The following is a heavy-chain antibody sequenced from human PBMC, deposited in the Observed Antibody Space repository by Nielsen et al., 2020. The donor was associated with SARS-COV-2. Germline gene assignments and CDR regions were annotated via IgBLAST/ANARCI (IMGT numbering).Heavy chain of an antibody. V-gene: IGHV3-30*04. D-gene: IGHD4-11*01. CDR1: GFTFSSYV. CDR2: ISYDGSNK. J-gene: IGHJ5*02. CDR3: ARDDYITIP. Sequence: GGSLRLSCAASGFTFSSYVMHWVRQAPGKGLEWVAIISYDGSNKYYADSVKGRFTISRDNAKNTLYLQMNSLRAEDTAVYYCARDDYITIPWGQGTLVTVSS.